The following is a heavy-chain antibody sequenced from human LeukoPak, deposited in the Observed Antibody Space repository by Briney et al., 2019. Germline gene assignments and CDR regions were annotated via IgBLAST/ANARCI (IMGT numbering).Heavy chain of an antibody. CDR3: ARDQIMMVRGVMIPRNYFDY. V-gene: IGHV4-39*07. CDR1: GGSLSNNNYY. Sequence: SETLSLTCTVSGGSLSNNNYYWGWIRQPPGKGLEWIGSIYYSGSTYFNPSLKSRVTISVDTSKNQFSLKLSSVTAADTAVYYCARDQIMMVRGVMIPRNYFDYWGQGTLVTVSS. J-gene: IGHJ4*02. D-gene: IGHD3-10*01. CDR2: IYYSGST.